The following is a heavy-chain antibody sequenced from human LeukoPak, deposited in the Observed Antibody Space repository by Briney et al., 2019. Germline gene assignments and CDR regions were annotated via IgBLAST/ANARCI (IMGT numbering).Heavy chain of an antibody. V-gene: IGHV3-23*01. CDR1: GVIISSYA. CDR3: AKDRVSPGFNWFDP. Sequence: PGGSLRLFCAASGVIISSYAMSWVRQAPGKGLEGVSAINGRGDNTYYADFVKGRFTISRDNSKSTVYLQMNSLRTEDTAVYYRAKDRVSPGFNWFDPWGQGTLVTVSS. CDR2: INGRGDNT. J-gene: IGHJ5*02. D-gene: IGHD2/OR15-2a*01.